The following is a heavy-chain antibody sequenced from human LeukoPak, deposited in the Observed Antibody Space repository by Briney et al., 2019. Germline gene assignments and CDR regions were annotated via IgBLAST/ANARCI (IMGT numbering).Heavy chain of an antibody. CDR1: GFTFSSYS. CDR2: INGSSTTI. CDR3: AKNPGDRRYFGY. V-gene: IGHV3-48*01. Sequence: GGSLSLSCAASGFTFSSYSMNWVRQAPGPGLELMSYINGSSTTIYYADPVSSSFTITRDNAKNKLYLQMHSLRADDTAVYYCAKNPGDRRYFGYWGQGTLVIVSS. J-gene: IGHJ4*02. D-gene: IGHD2-21*01.